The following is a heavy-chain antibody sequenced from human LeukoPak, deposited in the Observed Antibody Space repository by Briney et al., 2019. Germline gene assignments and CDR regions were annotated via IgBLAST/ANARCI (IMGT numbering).Heavy chain of an antibody. J-gene: IGHJ4*02. Sequence: SETLSLTCADYCGSLSGYYWSWIRQPPGKWLEWIGEINHSGSTNYNPSLKSRVTISVDTSKNQFSLKLSSVTAAGTAVYFCAREGGLATIVRGVISCWGQGTLVTVSS. D-gene: IGHD3-10*01. V-gene: IGHV4-34*01. CDR3: AREGGLATIVRGVISC. CDR1: CGSLSGYY. CDR2: INHSGST.